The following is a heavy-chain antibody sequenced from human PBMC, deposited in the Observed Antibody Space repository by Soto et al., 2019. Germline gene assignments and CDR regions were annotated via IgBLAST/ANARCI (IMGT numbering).Heavy chain of an antibody. CDR1: RFTFSNYW. V-gene: IGHV3-74*01. Sequence: EVQLVESGGGLVQPGGSLRLSCIASRFTFSNYWMDWVRQAPGKGLVWVSRINTDGSSTSYADSVKGRFTISRDNAKNTLYLQMNSLRAEDTAVYYCSRDGPQWEPPYWGQGTLVSVSS. CDR3: SRDGPQWEPPY. J-gene: IGHJ4*02. CDR2: INTDGSST. D-gene: IGHD1-26*01.